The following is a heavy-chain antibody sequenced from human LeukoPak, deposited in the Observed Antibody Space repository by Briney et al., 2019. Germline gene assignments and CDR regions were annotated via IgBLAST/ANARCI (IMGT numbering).Heavy chain of an antibody. D-gene: IGHD4-11*01. CDR3: ARDREATVTGGFDY. V-gene: IGHV3-21*01. CDR2: ISISRSYI. Sequence: VGSLRLSCAASGVTFSIYSTSWVRQAPGKGLEWVSSISISRSYIYYADSVKGRFTISRDNAKNSLYLQMNSLRAEDAAVYYCARDREATVTGGFDYWGEGTLVTVSS. CDR1: GVTFSIYS. J-gene: IGHJ4*02.